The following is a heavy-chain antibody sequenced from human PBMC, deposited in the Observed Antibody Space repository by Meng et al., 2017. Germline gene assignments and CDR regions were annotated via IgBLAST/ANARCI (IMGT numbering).Heavy chain of an antibody. CDR2: INTNTGNP. J-gene: IGHJ4*02. CDR3: ARACSPPSSSSSFHDY. V-gene: IGHV7-4-1*02. D-gene: IGHD6-6*01. Sequence: QGPLVHSGFELKKPGASVKVSCKASGYTFTSYAMNWVRQAPGQGLEWMGWINTNTGNPTYAQGFTGRFVFSLDTSVSTAYLQISSLKAEDTAVYYCARACSPPSSSSSFHDYWGQGTLVTVSS. CDR1: GYTFTSYA.